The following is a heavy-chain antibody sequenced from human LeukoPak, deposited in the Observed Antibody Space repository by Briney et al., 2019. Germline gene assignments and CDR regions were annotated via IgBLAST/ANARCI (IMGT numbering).Heavy chain of an antibody. J-gene: IGHJ3*02. CDR1: GFTFSSYA. D-gene: IGHD1-26*01. Sequence: GGSLRLSCAASGFTFSSYAMHWVRQAPGKGLEWVAVISYDGSNKYYADSMKGRFTISRDNSKNTLYLQMNSLRAEDTAVYYCARDGSMGAFDIWGQGTMVTVSS. CDR3: ARDGSMGAFDI. V-gene: IGHV3-30-3*01. CDR2: ISYDGSNK.